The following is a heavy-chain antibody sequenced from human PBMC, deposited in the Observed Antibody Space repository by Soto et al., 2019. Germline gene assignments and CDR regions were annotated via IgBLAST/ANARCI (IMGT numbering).Heavy chain of an antibody. D-gene: IGHD6-19*01. J-gene: IGHJ4*02. CDR3: ARDYSSGWYGIIDY. CDR2: ISSSSSTI. V-gene: IGHV3-48*01. CDR1: GFTFSNYW. Sequence: GGSLRLSCAASGFTFSNYWMSWVRQAPGKGLEWVSYISSSSSTIYYADSVKGRFTISRDNAKNSLYLQMNSLRAEDTAVYYCARDYSSGWYGIIDYWGQGTLVTVSS.